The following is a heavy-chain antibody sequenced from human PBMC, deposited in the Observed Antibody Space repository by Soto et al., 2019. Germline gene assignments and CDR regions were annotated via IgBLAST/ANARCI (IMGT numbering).Heavy chain of an antibody. Sequence: EVQLLESGGGLVQPGGSLRLSCAASQFTFSTFAMSWVRQAPGKGLEWVSFISEAGDSTHYADSVKGRFTISRDNSKNTLYLHMNSLRAEDTAVYHCVKGGWLDFWGQGALVTVSS. CDR3: VKGGWLDF. J-gene: IGHJ5*01. CDR1: QFTFSTFA. CDR2: ISEAGDST. V-gene: IGHV3-23*01.